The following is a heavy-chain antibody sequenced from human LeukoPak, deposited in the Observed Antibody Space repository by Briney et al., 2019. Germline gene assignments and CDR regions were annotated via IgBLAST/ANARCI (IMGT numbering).Heavy chain of an antibody. V-gene: IGHV1-18*04. CDR2: ISAYNGNT. CDR3: ARGQGPYYYGSGSSTFDY. Sequence: APVKVSCKASGYTFTSYGISWVRQAPGQGLEWMGWISAYNGNTNYAQKLQGRVTMTTDTSTSTAYMELRSLRSDDTAVYYCARGQGPYYYGSGSSTFDYWGQGTLVTVSS. CDR1: GYTFTSYG. D-gene: IGHD3-10*01. J-gene: IGHJ4*02.